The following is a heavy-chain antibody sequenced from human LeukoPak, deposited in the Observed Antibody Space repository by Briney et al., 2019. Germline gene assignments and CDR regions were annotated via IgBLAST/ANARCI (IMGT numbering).Heavy chain of an antibody. J-gene: IGHJ3*02. CDR1: GGSFSGYY. D-gene: IGHD2-2*01. CDR2: INHSGST. V-gene: IGHV4-34*01. CDR3: ARFRVPAAQMGAFDI. Sequence: SETLSLTCAVYGGSFSGYYWSWIRQPPGKGLEWIGEINHSGSTNYYPYLKSRVTITVDTSKNQFSLKLSSVTAGDAAVYYCARFRVPAAQMGAFDIWGQGKMVTVSS.